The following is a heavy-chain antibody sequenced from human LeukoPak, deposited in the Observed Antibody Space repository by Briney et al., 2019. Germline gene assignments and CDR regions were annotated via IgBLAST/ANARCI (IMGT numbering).Heavy chain of an antibody. D-gene: IGHD1-1*01. J-gene: IGHJ4*02. CDR1: GFTFRSHG. CDR2: IWYDGSNK. CDR3: AEDGATSYFDY. Sequence: PGGSLRLSCAASGFTFRSHGMHWVRQAPGKGLEWVAFIWYDGSNKYYTDSVKGRFTISRDNSKNTLYLQMNSLRAEDTAVYYCAEDGATSYFDYWGQGARVTISS. V-gene: IGHV3-30*02.